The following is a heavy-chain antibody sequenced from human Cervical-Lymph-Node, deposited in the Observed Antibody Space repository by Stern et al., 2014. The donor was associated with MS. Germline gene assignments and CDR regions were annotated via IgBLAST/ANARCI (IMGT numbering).Heavy chain of an antibody. J-gene: IGHJ5*02. V-gene: IGHV1-69*06. CDR3: ASVAQLWRSWFDP. CDR1: GVTVSRYV. CDR2: IVPFNSTA. D-gene: IGHD5-18*01. Sequence: QVKLVQSGAEVKRPGSSVKVSCKASGVTVSRYVISWVRQAPGQGLEWMGGIVPFNSTANYAQKFQDRVTISADKITNTTYLEVRSLRSEDTAVYYCASVAQLWRSWFDPWGQGTLVTVSS.